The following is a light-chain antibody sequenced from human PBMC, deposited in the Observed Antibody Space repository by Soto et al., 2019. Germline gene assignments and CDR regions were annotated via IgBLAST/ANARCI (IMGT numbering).Light chain of an antibody. CDR3: QQTSSFPLT. Sequence: DIQVTQSPSSVSASVGDRVTITCRASQGLVNWLAWYQQKPGKAPKLLIYASSSFQSGVPSRVSGSGSGTDFTLTISSLQPEDFATYYCQQTSSFPLTFGGGTKVEIK. V-gene: IGKV1-12*01. J-gene: IGKJ4*01. CDR1: QGLVNW. CDR2: ASS.